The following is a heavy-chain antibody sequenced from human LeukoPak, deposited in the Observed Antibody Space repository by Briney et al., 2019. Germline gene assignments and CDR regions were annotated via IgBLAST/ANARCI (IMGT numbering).Heavy chain of an antibody. CDR1: GGSFSGYY. CDR3: ARWWDIVVVPAARSYGMDV. CDR2: INHSGST. V-gene: IGHV4-34*01. D-gene: IGHD2-2*01. Sequence: PSETLSLTCAVYGGSFSGYYWSWIRQPPGKGLEWMGEINHSGSTNYNPSLKSRVTISVDTSKNQFSLKLSSVTAADTAVYYCARWWDIVVVPAARSYGMDVWGQGTTVTVSS. J-gene: IGHJ6*02.